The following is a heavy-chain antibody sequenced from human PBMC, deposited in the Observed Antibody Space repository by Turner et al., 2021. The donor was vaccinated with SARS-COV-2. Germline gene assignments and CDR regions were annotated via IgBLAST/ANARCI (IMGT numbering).Heavy chain of an antibody. J-gene: IGHJ6*02. CDR1: GGFISSSSYY. D-gene: IGHD5-18*01. V-gene: IGHV4-39*01. CDR3: ARLMDTAMDYYGTDV. CDR2: IYYSGSA. Sequence: QLQLQESDPGLVKPSETLSLTCTVSGGFISSSSYYWGWIRQPPGKGLEWIGNIYYSGSAYYNPSLKSRVTISVDPSKNQFSLKLTSVTAADTAVYYCARLMDTAMDYYGTDVWGQGTTVTVSS.